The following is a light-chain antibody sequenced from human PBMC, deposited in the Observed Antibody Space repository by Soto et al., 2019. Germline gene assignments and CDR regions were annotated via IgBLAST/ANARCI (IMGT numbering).Light chain of an antibody. CDR1: QSLNNW. V-gene: IGKV1-5*03. Sequence: DIQMTQSPSTLSASVGDRVIITCRASQSLNNWLAWYQKRPGKAPKLLIYKATNLQNGVPSRFSGSGSGTEFTLTISSLQPDDFATYYGQQYNCYSWTFGHGTKVEVQ. CDR3: QQYNCYSWT. J-gene: IGKJ1*01. CDR2: KAT.